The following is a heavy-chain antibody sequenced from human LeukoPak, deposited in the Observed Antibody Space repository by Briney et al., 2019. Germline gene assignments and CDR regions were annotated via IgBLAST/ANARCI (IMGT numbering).Heavy chain of an antibody. J-gene: IGHJ4*02. CDR3: ATIASFGVAVFDY. Sequence: GASVKVSCKASGYTFTSYGISWVRQAPGQGLEWMGWISAYNGNTNYAQKLQGRVTMTTDTSTSTAYMELSSLRSEDTAVYYCATIASFGVAVFDYWGQGTLVTVSS. CDR2: ISAYNGNT. V-gene: IGHV1-18*01. D-gene: IGHD3-3*01. CDR1: GYTFTSYG.